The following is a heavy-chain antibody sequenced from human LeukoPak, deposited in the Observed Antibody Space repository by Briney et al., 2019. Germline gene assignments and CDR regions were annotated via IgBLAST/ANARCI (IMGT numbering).Heavy chain of an antibody. CDR3: ARDHNYAFDI. J-gene: IGHJ4*02. D-gene: IGHD1-1*01. Sequence: GGSLRLSCAASGFTFSQYWMSWVRQAPGKGLEWISYIGIDSGNTKYADSVRGRFTISTDKAKNSLYLQMNSLRVEDTAVYYCARDHNYAFDIWGQGTLVSVAS. CDR2: IGIDSGNT. V-gene: IGHV3-11*06. CDR1: GFTFSQYW.